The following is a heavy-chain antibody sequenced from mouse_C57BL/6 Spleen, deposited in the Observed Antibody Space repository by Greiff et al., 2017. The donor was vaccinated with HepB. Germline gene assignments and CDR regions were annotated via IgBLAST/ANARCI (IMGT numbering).Heavy chain of an antibody. Sequence: VQLQQFGAELVRPGASVKLSCTASGFNIKDDYMHWVKQRPEQGLEWIGWIDPENGDTEYASKFQGKATITADTSSNTAYLQLSSLTSEDTAVYYCTTYDYHAMDYWGQGTSVTVSS. V-gene: IGHV14-4*01. CDR3: TTYDYHAMDY. CDR2: IDPENGDT. CDR1: GFNIKDDY. J-gene: IGHJ4*01. D-gene: IGHD1-1*02.